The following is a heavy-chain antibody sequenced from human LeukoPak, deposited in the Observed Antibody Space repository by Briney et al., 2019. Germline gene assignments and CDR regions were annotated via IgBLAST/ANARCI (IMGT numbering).Heavy chain of an antibody. J-gene: IGHJ4*02. Sequence: ASVKVSCKASGYTFTSYGISWVRQAPGQGLEWMGWISAYNGNTNYAQKLQGRVTMTTDTSTSTAYMELRSLRSDDTAVYYCARVYDILTGYPIFDYWGQGTLVTVST. V-gene: IGHV1-18*01. D-gene: IGHD3-9*01. CDR3: ARVYDILTGYPIFDY. CDR1: GYTFTSYG. CDR2: ISAYNGNT.